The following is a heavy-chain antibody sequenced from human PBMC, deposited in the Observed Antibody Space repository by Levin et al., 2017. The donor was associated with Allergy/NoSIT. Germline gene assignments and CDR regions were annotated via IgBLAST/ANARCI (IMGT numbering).Heavy chain of an antibody. V-gene: IGHV6-1*01. D-gene: IGHD2-8*01. CDR2: TYYRSKWYN. CDR1: GDSVSNNSTA. J-gene: IGHJ4*02. CDR3: ARQNGAFDY. Sequence: SQTLSLPCAISGDSVSNNSTAWNWIRQSPSRGLEWLGRTYYRSKWYNAYADSVKSRITINPDTSRNQFSLLLNSVTPDDAAVYYCARQNGAFDYWGQGTLVTVSS.